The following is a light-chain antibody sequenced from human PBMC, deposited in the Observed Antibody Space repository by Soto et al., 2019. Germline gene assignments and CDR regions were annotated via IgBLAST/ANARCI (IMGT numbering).Light chain of an antibody. CDR3: QQTYSIPWT. CDR2: AAS. CDR1: QSIRNY. V-gene: IGKV1-39*01. Sequence: DIQMTQSPSSLSTSVGDRVTITCRASQSIRNYLNWYQQKPGKAPQLLIHAASSLQSGVPSRFSGSGSGTEFTLTINRLQPEDFASYYCQQTYSIPWTFGQGTKVEIK. J-gene: IGKJ1*01.